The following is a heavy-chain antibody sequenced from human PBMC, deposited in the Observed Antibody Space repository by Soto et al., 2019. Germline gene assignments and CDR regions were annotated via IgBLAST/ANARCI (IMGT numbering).Heavy chain of an antibody. D-gene: IGHD3-10*01. Sequence: ASETLSLTCSVSGVSLTSYYWSWIRQTPGKTLEWIGCIFYNGTTNYNPSLKSRVTISLDMSKNQFSLKLKSVSAVDTALYYCARGKGTHRYWGPGTLVTVSS. CDR2: IFYNGTT. V-gene: IGHV4-59*01. J-gene: IGHJ4*02. CDR1: GVSLTSYY. CDR3: ARGKGTHRY.